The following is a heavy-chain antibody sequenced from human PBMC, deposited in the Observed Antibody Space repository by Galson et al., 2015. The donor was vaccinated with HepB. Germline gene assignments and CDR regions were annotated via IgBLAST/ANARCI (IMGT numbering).Heavy chain of an antibody. CDR1: GLTFSSYG. CDR3: AHGQDGYSYGLH. V-gene: IGHV3-30*02. J-gene: IGHJ4*02. Sequence: SLRLSCAVSGLTFSSYGMHWVRQAPGKGLEWVAFIRKDGSNEYYAESVKGRFTISRDNSKNTLSLLMNSLRDEDTAVYYCAHGQDGYSYGLHCGQGTLVTVSS. CDR2: IRKDGSNE. D-gene: IGHD5-18*01.